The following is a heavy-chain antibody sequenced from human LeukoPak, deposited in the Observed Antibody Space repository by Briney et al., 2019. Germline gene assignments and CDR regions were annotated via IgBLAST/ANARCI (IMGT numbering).Heavy chain of an antibody. Sequence: SETLSLTCAVSGYSISSGYYWGWIRQPPGKGLEWIGSIYHSGSTYYNPSLKSRVTISVDTSKNQFSLKLSSVTAADTAVYYCARAGLRFLEWLPKSLCFDYWGRGTLVTVSS. CDR1: GYSISSGYY. CDR2: IYHSGST. V-gene: IGHV4-38-2*01. J-gene: IGHJ4*02. D-gene: IGHD3-3*01. CDR3: ARAGLRFLEWLPKSLCFDY.